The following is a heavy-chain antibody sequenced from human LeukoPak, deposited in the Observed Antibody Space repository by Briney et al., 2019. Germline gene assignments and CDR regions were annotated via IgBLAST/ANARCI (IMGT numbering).Heavy chain of an antibody. V-gene: IGHV6-1*01. CDR1: GDSVSSHYVT. CDR2: TYYRSKWSN. CDR3: ARATSGRFDS. Sequence: SQTLSLTCAISGDSVSSHYVTWNWVRQSPSRGLEWLGRTYYRSKWSNDYAASLKSRITINPDTSKNQFSLQLNSMTPEDMAGYYCARATSGRFDSWGQGTLVTVS. J-gene: IGHJ4*02. D-gene: IGHD2/OR15-2a*01.